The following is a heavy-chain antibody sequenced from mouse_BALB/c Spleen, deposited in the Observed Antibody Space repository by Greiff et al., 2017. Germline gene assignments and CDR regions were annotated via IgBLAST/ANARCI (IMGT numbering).Heavy chain of an antibody. J-gene: IGHJ2*01. D-gene: IGHD1-1*01. V-gene: IGHV1-9*01. CDR2: ILPGSGST. CDR1: GYTFSSYW. CDR3: ARPLSYYYGGPTLDY. Sequence: VQLQQSGAELMKPGASVKISCKATGYTFSSYWIEWVKQRPGHGLEWIGEILPGSGSTNYNEKFKGKATFTADTSSNTAYMQLSSLTSEDSAVYYCARPLSYYYGGPTLDYWGQGTTLTVSS.